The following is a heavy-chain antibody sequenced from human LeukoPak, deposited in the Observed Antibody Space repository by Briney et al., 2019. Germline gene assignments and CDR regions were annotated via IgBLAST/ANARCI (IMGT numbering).Heavy chain of an antibody. CDR2: ISWNSGSI. CDR1: GFTFDDYA. J-gene: IGHJ4*02. V-gene: IGHV3-9*01. D-gene: IGHD5-12*01. Sequence: SLRLSCAASGFTFDDYAMHWVRQAPGKGLEWVSGISWNSGSIGYADSVKGRFTISRDNAKNSLYLQMNSLRAEDTALYYCAKGDLGTGYDFGYYFDYWGQGTLVTVSS. CDR3: AKGDLGTGYDFGYYFDY.